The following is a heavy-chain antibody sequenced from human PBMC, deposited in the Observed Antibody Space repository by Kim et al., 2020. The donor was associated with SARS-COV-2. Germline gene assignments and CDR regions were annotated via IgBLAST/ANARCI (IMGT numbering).Heavy chain of an antibody. J-gene: IGHJ4*02. CDR2: IYTGGGT. CDR1: GGSISSGSYY. D-gene: IGHD6-6*01. V-gene: IGHV4-61*02. CDR3: ARDGDSSSSRFDY. Sequence: SETLSLTCTVSGGSISSGSYYWSWIRQPAGKGLEWIGRIYTGGGTYYNPSLTSRVTISRDTSKNQFSLKLSSVTAADTAVYYCARDGDSSSSRFDYWGQGTLVTVSS.